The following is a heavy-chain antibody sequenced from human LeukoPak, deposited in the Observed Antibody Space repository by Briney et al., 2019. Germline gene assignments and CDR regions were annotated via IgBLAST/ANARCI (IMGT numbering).Heavy chain of an antibody. CDR2: VSCNSAYI. V-gene: IGHV3-21*06. Sequence: GGSLRLSCAASGFTFSAYTMNWVRQAPGKGLEWVSAVSCNSAYIYYADSLRGRFTISRDNAKSLLYLQVNSLRADDTAVYYCAREGGRRRASNFDWFDPWGQGTLVTVSS. D-gene: IGHD3-16*01. J-gene: IGHJ5*02. CDR3: AREGGRRRASNFDWFDP. CDR1: GFTFSAYT.